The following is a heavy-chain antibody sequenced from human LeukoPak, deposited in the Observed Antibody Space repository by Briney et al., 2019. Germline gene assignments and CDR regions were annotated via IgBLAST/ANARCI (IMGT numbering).Heavy chain of an antibody. V-gene: IGHV1-69*01. J-gene: IGHJ4*02. Sequence: ASVKVSCKASGGTXSSYAISWVRQAPGQGLEWMGGIIPIFGTANYAQKFQGRVTITADESTSTAYMELSSLRSEDTAVYHCARAPTDYYDSSGYSRLDYWGQGTLVTVSS. CDR1: GGTXSSYA. CDR2: IIPIFGTA. D-gene: IGHD3-22*01. CDR3: ARAPTDYYDSSGYSRLDY.